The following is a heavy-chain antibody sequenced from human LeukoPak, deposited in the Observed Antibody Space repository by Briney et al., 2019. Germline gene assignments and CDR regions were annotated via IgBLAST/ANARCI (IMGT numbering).Heavy chain of an antibody. CDR2: ITAIFRTA. Sequence: ASVKVSCKPSGGTFNSYAISWERQAPGQGLEWMGGITAIFRTANYAQKFQGRVTITADEFMSTVYMELSSLRSEDTAVYYCARHSGYHSTMYLDYWGQGTLVTVSS. CDR1: GGTFNSYA. J-gene: IGHJ4*02. D-gene: IGHD3-22*01. CDR3: ARHSGYHSTMYLDY. V-gene: IGHV1-69*13.